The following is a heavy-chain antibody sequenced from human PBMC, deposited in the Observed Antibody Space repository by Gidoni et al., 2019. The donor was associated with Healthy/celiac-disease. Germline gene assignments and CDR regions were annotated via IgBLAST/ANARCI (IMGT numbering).Heavy chain of an antibody. J-gene: IGHJ1*01. CDR2: IYYSGST. CDR1: GGSISSSSYY. Sequence: PGLVKPSETLSLTCTVSGGSISSSSYYWGWIRQPPGKGLEWIGSIYYSGSTYYNPSLKSRVTISVDTSKNQFSLKLSSVTAADTAVYYCARLPYKKYFQHWGQGTLVTVSS. V-gene: IGHV4-39*01. CDR3: ARLPYKKYFQH. D-gene: IGHD1-20*01.